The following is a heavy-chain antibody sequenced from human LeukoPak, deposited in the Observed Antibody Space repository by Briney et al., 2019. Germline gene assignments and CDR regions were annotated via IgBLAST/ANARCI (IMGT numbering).Heavy chain of an antibody. CDR1: GFTFSSYS. CDR2: ISSSSSYI. V-gene: IGHV3-21*01. J-gene: IGHJ4*02. CDR3: ARKGLRLLGLDS. Sequence: GRSLRLSCAASGFTFSSYSMNWVRQAPGKGLEWVSFISSSSSYIYYADSMKGRFTVSRDNAKNSQYLQMNSLRAEDTGIYYCARKGLRLLGLDSWGQGTQVTVSS. D-gene: IGHD3-22*01.